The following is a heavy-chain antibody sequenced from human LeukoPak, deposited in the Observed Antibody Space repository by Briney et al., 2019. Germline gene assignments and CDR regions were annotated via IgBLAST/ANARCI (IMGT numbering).Heavy chain of an antibody. CDR1: GYSFTSYW. J-gene: IGHJ6*02. D-gene: IGHD2-2*01. CDR3: ARYCTSTSCYGQDSYYGMDV. Sequence: GESLRISCKGSGYSFTSYWISWVRQAAGKGLEWVSAISGGGGDTYYADSVKGRFTISRDNSKNRVYLQMNSLRAEDTAVYYCARYCTSTSCYGQDSYYGMDVWGQGTTVTVSS. V-gene: IGHV3-23*01. CDR2: ISGGGGDT.